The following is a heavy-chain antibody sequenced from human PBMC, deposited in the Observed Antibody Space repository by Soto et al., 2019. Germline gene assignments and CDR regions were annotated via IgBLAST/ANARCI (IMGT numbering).Heavy chain of an antibody. CDR1: GGSISSGGYY. CDR3: ARDLRYGDYPNWYFDL. Sequence: QVQLQESGPGLVKPSQTLSLTCTVSGGSISSGGYYWSWIRQHPGKGLEWIGYIYYSGSTYYNPSLKSRVTISVDTSKNQFSLKLSSVTAADTAVYCCARDLRYGDYPNWYFDLWGRGTLVTVSS. D-gene: IGHD4-17*01. CDR2: IYYSGST. V-gene: IGHV4-31*03. J-gene: IGHJ2*01.